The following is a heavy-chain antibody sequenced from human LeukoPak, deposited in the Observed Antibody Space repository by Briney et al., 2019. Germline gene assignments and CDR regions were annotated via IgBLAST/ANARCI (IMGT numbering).Heavy chain of an antibody. Sequence: PGGSLRLSCAASGFTFSRYSMNWVRQAPGKGLEWVSSISISSNYIYYADSVKGRFTISRDNAKNSLYLQMNSLKTEDTAVYYCNLGWPDYWGQGTLVTVSS. D-gene: IGHD2-15*01. CDR2: ISISSNYI. V-gene: IGHV3-21*04. CDR1: GFTFSRYS. J-gene: IGHJ4*02. CDR3: NLGWPDY.